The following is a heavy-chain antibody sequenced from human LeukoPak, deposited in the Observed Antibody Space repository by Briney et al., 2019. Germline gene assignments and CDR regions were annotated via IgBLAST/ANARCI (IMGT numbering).Heavy chain of an antibody. CDR2: INSDGSAT. J-gene: IGHJ6*02. CDR3: ASDSPYYGMDV. CDR1: GFSFTNYW. V-gene: IGHV3-74*01. Sequence: GGSLRLSCAASGFSFTNYWMHWVRQVPGKGLLWVSRINSDGSATIYADSVRGRFTISRDNAKNTLYLQMSGLRVEDTAVYHCASDSPYYGMDVWGQGTTVTVSS.